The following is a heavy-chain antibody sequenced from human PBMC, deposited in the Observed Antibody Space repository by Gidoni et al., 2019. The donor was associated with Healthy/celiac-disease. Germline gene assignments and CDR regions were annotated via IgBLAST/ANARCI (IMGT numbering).Heavy chain of an antibody. V-gene: IGHV3-33*01. CDR1: GFTFSSYG. J-gene: IGHJ4*02. CDR2: IWYDGSNK. Sequence: QVELVESGGGVVQPGRSMRLSCAASGFTFSSYGMHWVRQAPGKGLEWVAVIWYDGSNKYYADSVKGRFTISRDNSKNTLYLQMNSLRAEDTAVYYCARDLYRGIAAAGYWGQGTLVTVSS. D-gene: IGHD6-13*01. CDR3: ARDLYRGIAAAGY.